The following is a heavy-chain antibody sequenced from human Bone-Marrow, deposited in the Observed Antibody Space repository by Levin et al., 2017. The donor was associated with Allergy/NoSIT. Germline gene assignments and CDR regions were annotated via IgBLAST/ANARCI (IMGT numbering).Heavy chain of an antibody. D-gene: IGHD3-22*01. Sequence: PGESLKISCKASGGTFSSYAISWVRQAPGQGLEWMGGIIPIFGTANYAQKFQGRVTITADESTSTAYMELSSLRSEDTAVYYCARSSRDSSGYYHWYFDLWGRGTLVTVSS. V-gene: IGHV1-69*01. CDR2: IIPIFGTA. CDR1: GGTFSSYA. J-gene: IGHJ2*01. CDR3: ARSSRDSSGYYHWYFDL.